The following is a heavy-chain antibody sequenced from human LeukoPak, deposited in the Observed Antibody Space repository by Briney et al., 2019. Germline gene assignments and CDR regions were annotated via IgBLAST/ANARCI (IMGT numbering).Heavy chain of an antibody. CDR3: ARAHWGGNAFDI. Sequence: PGGSLRLSCAASGFTFCSYAMYWVRQAPGKGLEWVAVISYDGSNKYYADSVKGRFTISRDNSKNTLYLQMNSLRAEDTAVYYCARAHWGGNAFDIWGQGTMVTVSS. CDR2: ISYDGSNK. J-gene: IGHJ3*02. CDR1: GFTFCSYA. D-gene: IGHD7-27*01. V-gene: IGHV3-30-3*01.